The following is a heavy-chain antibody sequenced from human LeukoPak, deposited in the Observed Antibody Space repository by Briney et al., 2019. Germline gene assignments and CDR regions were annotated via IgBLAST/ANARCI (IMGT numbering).Heavy chain of an antibody. CDR3: TTVSTLWFGEPDY. D-gene: IGHD3-10*01. V-gene: IGHV3-15*01. J-gene: IGHJ4*02. CDR2: IKSKTDGGTT. Sequence: PGGSLRLSCAASGFTFSNAWMSWVRQAPGKGLEWVGRIKSKTDGGTTDYAAPVKGRFTISRDDSKNTLYLQMNSLETEDTAVYYCTTVSTLWFGEPDYWGQGTLVTVSS. CDR1: GFTFSNAW.